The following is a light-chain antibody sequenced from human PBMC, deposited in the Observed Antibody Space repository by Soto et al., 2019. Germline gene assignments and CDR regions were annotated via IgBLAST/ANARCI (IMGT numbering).Light chain of an antibody. CDR3: QHHGSSPRT. CDR1: QSVISNY. CDR2: SAS. V-gene: IGKV3-20*01. J-gene: IGKJ1*01. Sequence: IALTQSPGTLSLSPGERATLSCRASQSVISNYLAWFQQKPGQAPRLLIYSASNRDTGIPDRFSGSGSGTDFTLTISRLEPEDFAVYYCQHHGSSPRTFGQGTKVEIK.